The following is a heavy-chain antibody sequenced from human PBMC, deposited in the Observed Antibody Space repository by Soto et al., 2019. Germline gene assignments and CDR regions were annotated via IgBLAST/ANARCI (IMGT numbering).Heavy chain of an antibody. CDR3: ARDGSGVDFWDGPYYFDH. J-gene: IGHJ4*02. CDR2: VQYNGNT. D-gene: IGHD3-3*01. CDR1: GGSISANY. V-gene: IGHV4-59*01. Sequence: QVQLQESGPRLVKPSETLSLTCTVSGGSISANYWSWIRQTPGKGLEWIGYVQYNGNTNYNPSLKSRNSISIDASTNQLSQRLNSVSAADTAVYYCARDGSGVDFWDGPYYFDHWGQGTLVTISS.